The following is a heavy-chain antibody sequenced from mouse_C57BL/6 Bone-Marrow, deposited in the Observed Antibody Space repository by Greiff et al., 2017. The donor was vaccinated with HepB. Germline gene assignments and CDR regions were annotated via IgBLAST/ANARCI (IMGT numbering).Heavy chain of an antibody. J-gene: IGHJ1*03. V-gene: IGHV7-3*01. CDR2: IRNKANGYTT. CDR3: ARDDGYSYWYFDV. CDR1: GFTFTDYY. D-gene: IGHD2-3*01. Sequence: EVQLVESGGGLVQPGGSLSLSCAASGFTFTDYYMSWVRQPPGKALEWLGFIRNKANGYTTEYSASVKGRFTISRDNSQSILYLQMNALRAEDSATYYCARDDGYSYWYFDVWGTGTTVTVSS.